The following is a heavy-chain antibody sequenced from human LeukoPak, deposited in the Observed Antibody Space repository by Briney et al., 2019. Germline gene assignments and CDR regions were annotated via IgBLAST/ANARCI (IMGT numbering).Heavy chain of an antibody. Sequence: SETLSLTCTVSGGSISSSSYYWGWIRQPPGKGLEWTGSIYYSGSTYYNPSLKSRVTISVDTSKNQFSLKLSSVTAADTAVYYCARLLSSWYYFDYWGQGTLVTVSS. CDR2: IYYSGST. CDR3: ARLLSSWYYFDY. J-gene: IGHJ4*02. D-gene: IGHD6-13*01. V-gene: IGHV4-39*01. CDR1: GGSISSSSYY.